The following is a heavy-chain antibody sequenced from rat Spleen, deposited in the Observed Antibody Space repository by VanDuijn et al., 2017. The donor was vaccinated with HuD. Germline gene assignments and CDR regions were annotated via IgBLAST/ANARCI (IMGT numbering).Heavy chain of an antibody. Sequence: EVQLVESGGGWVQPGRSLKLSCAASGFTFGNYGMHWIRQAPTKGLEWVASSSPSGAITNYRDSVKGRFTISRDTAKSTLYLQMDSLRSEDTATYYCATDGYYDGTYYSVYVMDAWGQGASVTVSS. V-gene: IGHV5-19*01. CDR1: GFTFGNYG. CDR2: SSPSGAIT. D-gene: IGHD1-12*02. CDR3: ATDGYYDGTYYSVYVMDA. J-gene: IGHJ4*01.